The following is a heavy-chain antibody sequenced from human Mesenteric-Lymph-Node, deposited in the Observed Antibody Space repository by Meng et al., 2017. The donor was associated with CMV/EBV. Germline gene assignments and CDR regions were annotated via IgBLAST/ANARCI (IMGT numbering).Heavy chain of an antibody. CDR1: GFTFSDYY. D-gene: IGHD3-3*01. V-gene: IGHV3-33*08. CDR2: IWYDGSNK. J-gene: IGHJ4*02. Sequence: GESLKISCTASGFTFSDYYMSWIRQAPGKGLEWVAVIWYDGSNKYYADSVKGRFTISRDNSKNTLYLQMNSLRAEDTAVYYCARDFATYWGQGTLVTVSS. CDR3: ARDFATY.